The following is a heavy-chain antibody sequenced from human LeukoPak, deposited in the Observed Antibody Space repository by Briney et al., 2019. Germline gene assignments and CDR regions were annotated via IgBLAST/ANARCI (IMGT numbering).Heavy chain of an antibody. Sequence: PGGSLRLSCAASGFTFSSYAMSWVRQAPGKGLEWVSAISGSGGSTYYADSVKGRFTISRDNSKNTLYLQMNSLRAEDTAVYYCARVSPVWSGYYPYYYYYYMDVWGKGTTVTVSS. CDR3: ARVSPVWSGYYPYYYYYYMDV. D-gene: IGHD3-3*01. CDR2: ISGSGGST. J-gene: IGHJ6*03. CDR1: GFTFSSYA. V-gene: IGHV3-23*01.